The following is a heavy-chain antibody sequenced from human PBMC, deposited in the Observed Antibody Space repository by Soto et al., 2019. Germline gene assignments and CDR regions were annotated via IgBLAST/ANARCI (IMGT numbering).Heavy chain of an antibody. CDR3: ARGTYYYDSSGYFRFDY. V-gene: IGHV1-69*13. CDR2: IIPIFGTA. Sequence: ASVKVSCKASGGTFSSYAISWVRQAPGQGLEWMGGIIPIFGTANYAQKFQGRVTITADESTSTAYMELSSLRSEDTAVYYCARGTYYYDSSGYFRFDYWGQGTLVTVSS. D-gene: IGHD3-22*01. J-gene: IGHJ4*02. CDR1: GGTFSSYA.